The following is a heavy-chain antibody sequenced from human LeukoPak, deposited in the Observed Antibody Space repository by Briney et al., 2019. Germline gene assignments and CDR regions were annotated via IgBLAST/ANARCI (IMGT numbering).Heavy chain of an antibody. J-gene: IGHJ6*02. Sequence: SETLSLTCAVYGGSFSGYYWGWIRQPPGKGLEWIGSIYHSGSTYYNPSLKSRVTISVDTSKNQFSLKLSSVTAADTAVYYCARAQQMYYYYGMDVWGLGTTVTVSS. CDR1: GGSFSGYY. V-gene: IGHV4-38-2*01. D-gene: IGHD6-13*01. CDR2: IYHSGST. CDR3: ARAQQMYYYYGMDV.